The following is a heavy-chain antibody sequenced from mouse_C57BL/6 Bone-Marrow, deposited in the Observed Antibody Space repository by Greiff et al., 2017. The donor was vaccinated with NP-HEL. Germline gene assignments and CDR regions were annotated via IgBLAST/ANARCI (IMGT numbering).Heavy chain of an antibody. J-gene: IGHJ1*03. CDR2: IDPNSGGT. D-gene: IGHD1-1*01. V-gene: IGHV1-72*01. CDR1: GYTFTSYW. CDR3: ARKYYGSSPGWYFDV. Sequence: QVQLQQPGAELVKPGASVKLSCKASGYTFTSYWMHWVKQRPGRGLEWIGRIDPNSGGTKYNEKFKSKATLTVDKPSSTAYMQLSSLTSEDSAVYYCARKYYGSSPGWYFDVWGTGTTVTVSS.